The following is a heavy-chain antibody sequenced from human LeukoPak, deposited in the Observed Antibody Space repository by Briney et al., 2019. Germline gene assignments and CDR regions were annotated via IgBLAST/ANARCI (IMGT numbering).Heavy chain of an antibody. CDR1: GFTFSSYW. J-gene: IGHJ4*02. D-gene: IGHD2-15*01. Sequence: GGSLRLSCAASGFTFSSYWMSWVRQAPGKGPEWVANIKQDGSEKYYVDSVKGRFTISRDNAKNSLYLQMNSLRAEDTAVYYCARPRGYCSGGSCRYYFDYWGQGTLVTVFS. V-gene: IGHV3-7*01. CDR2: IKQDGSEK. CDR3: ARPRGYCSGGSCRYYFDY.